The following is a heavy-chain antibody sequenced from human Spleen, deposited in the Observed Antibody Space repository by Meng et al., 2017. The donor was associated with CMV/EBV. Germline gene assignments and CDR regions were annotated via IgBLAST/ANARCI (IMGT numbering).Heavy chain of an antibody. CDR3: ARPHLGYCSSTSCYNYFDD. J-gene: IGHJ4*02. CDR1: GFTFSSYS. Sequence: GESLKISCAASGFTFSSYSMNWVRQVPGKGLEWVSVISGSGDSTYYADSVKGRFTISRDNSKSTLYLQVNSLRAGDTAVYYCARPHLGYCSSTSCYNYFDDWGQGTLVTVSS. CDR2: ISGSGDST. D-gene: IGHD2-2*01. V-gene: IGHV3-23*01.